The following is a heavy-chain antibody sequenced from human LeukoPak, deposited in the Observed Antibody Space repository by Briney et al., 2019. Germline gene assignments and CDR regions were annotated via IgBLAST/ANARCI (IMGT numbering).Heavy chain of an antibody. J-gene: IGHJ4*02. CDR1: GGSFSGYY. CDR2: INHGGST. D-gene: IGHD3-22*01. Sequence: SETLSLTCAVYGGSFSGYYWSWIRQPPGKGLDWIGEINHGGSTNYNPSLKSRVTISVDTSKNQFSLKLSSVTAADTAVYYCARLARSGSDYWGQGTLVTVSS. CDR3: ARLARSGSDY. V-gene: IGHV4-34*01.